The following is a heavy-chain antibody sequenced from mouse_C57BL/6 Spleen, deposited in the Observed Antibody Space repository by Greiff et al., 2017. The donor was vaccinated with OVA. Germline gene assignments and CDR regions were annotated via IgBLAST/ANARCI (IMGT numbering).Heavy chain of an antibody. Sequence: QVHVKQSGAELVKPGASVKISCKASGYAFSSYWMNWVKQRPGKGLEWIGQIYPGDGDTNYNGKFKGKATLTADKSSSTAYMQLSSLTSEDSAVYFCARSDDYYAMDYWGQGTSVTVSS. CDR1: GYAFSSYW. CDR3: ARSDDYYAMDY. J-gene: IGHJ4*01. V-gene: IGHV1-80*01. CDR2: IYPGDGDT.